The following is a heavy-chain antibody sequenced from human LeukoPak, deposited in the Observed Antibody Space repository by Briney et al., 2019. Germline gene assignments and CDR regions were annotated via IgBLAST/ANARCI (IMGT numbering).Heavy chain of an antibody. CDR3: ARSKPTRCLDY. CDR2: IHPSGRDT. J-gene: IGHJ4*02. Sequence: GASVKVSCKASGYTFTNYYMHWVRQAPGQGLEWMGIIHPSGRDTTYAQKFQGRVTMTRDTSTSTVYMELSSLRSEDTAVYYCARSKPTRCLDYWGQGTLVTVSS. D-gene: IGHD1-1*01. CDR1: GYTFTNYY. V-gene: IGHV1-46*01.